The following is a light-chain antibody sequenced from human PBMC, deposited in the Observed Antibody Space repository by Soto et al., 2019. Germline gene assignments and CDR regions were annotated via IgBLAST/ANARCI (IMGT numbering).Light chain of an antibody. V-gene: IGKV1-9*01. CDR3: QQLTNFRFT. Sequence: IQLTQSPSSLSASVGDRVTITCRASQGINKFFAWYQQRPGKAPQLLIYGASTLQSGVPSRFSGSGSGTDFTLTISCLQPEDFATYYCQQLTNFRFTFGQGTKLDIK. J-gene: IGKJ2*01. CDR1: QGINKF. CDR2: GAS.